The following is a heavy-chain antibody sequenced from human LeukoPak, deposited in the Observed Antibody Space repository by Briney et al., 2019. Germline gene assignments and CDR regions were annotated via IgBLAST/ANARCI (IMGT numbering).Heavy chain of an antibody. CDR1: GFTLSSDA. CDR3: VRDRCSSCHYFDC. J-gene: IGHJ4*02. D-gene: IGHD6-13*01. V-gene: IGHV3-30-3*01. CDR2: ISYDGSNK. Sequence: TGGSLRLSCAASGFTLSSDAMHWGRQAPGKRLEWVAVISYDGSNKYYADSVKGRFTISRDTSKNTLYLQMNSLRAEDTAMYYCVRDRCSSCHYFDCWGQGTLVTVSS.